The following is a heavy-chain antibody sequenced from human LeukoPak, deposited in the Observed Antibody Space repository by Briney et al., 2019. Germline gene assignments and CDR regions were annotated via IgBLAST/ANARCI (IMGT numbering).Heavy chain of an antibody. V-gene: IGHV3-53*01. CDR2: IYSGGTT. Sequence: SGGSLRLSCAASGLTVSNNYMTWVRQAPGKGLEWVSLIYSGGTTDYADSVKGRFTISRDNSKNTLYLQMNSLRAEDTAVYYCAKDPAASSSGDYWGQGTLVTVSS. J-gene: IGHJ4*02. D-gene: IGHD6-6*01. CDR1: GLTVSNNY. CDR3: AKDPAASSSGDY.